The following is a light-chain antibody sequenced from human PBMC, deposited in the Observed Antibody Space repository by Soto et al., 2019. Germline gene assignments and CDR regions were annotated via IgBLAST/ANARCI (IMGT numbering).Light chain of an antibody. Sequence: EVVMTQSPATVSLSPGEGVTLSCRASQTISNDLAWYQQKPGQAPRLLIYGASTRATGVPARFSGGGSGTEFTLTISSLQSEDVAFYYCQQKNKWPPVTFGGGTKVEIK. V-gene: IGKV3-15*01. J-gene: IGKJ4*01. CDR2: GAS. CDR1: QTISND. CDR3: QQKNKWPPVT.